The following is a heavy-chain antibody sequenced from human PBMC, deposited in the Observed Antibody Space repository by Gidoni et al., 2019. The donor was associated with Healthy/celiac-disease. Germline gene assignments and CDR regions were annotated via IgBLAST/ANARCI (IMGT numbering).Heavy chain of an antibody. CDR3: ARQFVVPAAIGWFDP. CDR1: GYSFTSYW. Sequence: EVQLVQSGAEVQKPGESLRISCKGSGYSFTSYWISWVRQMPGKGLEWMGRIDPSDSYTNYSPSFQGHVTISADKSISTAYLQWSSLKASDTAMYYCARQFVVPAAIGWFDPWGQGTLVTVSS. CDR2: IDPSDSYT. D-gene: IGHD2-2*02. V-gene: IGHV5-10-1*01. J-gene: IGHJ5*02.